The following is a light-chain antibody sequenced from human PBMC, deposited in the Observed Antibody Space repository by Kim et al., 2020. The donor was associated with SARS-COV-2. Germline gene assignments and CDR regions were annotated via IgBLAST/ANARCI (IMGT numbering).Light chain of an antibody. CDR2: GAY. CDR3: QRYGRSLWT. Sequence: SPGERATPSCRASQSVSSSYLAWYQQKPGEAPRRLIYGAYSRATGIPDRFRGSGSGTDFTLTISRLEPEEIAVYYCQRYGRSLWTFGEGTKVDIK. CDR1: QSVSSSY. V-gene: IGKV3-20*01. J-gene: IGKJ1*01.